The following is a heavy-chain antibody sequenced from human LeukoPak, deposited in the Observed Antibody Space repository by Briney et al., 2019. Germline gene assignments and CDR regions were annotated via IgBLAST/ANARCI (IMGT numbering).Heavy chain of an antibody. V-gene: IGHV3-33*01. J-gene: IGHJ5*02. D-gene: IGHD5-18*01. CDR3: ARDVDTSSHSSQLDP. CDR2: IQSDGSKQ. Sequence: PGGSLRLSCATAGFTFSTFGIHWVRQTPGKGLEWAAAIQSDGSKQYYGDSVKGRFTISRDSSKNTVYQQMNSLRDEDTAVYYCARDVDTSSHSSQLDPWGQGTLVTVSS. CDR1: GFTFSTFG.